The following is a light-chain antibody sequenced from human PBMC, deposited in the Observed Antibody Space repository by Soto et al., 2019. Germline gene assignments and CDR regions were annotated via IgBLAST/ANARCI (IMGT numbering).Light chain of an antibody. Sequence: QSALTQPRSVSGSPGQSVTISCTGTSSDVGGYNYVSWYQHHPGKAPKLMIYDVSKRPSGVPDRFSGSKSGNTASLTISGLQADDEDDYYCCSYAGSYIYVFGTGTKLTVL. V-gene: IGLV2-11*01. J-gene: IGLJ1*01. CDR3: CSYAGSYIYV. CDR2: DVS. CDR1: SSDVGGYNY.